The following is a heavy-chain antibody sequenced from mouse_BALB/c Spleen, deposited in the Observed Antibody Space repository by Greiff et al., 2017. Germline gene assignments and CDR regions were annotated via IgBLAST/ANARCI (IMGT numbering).Heavy chain of an antibody. Sequence: VQLQQSGAELVRPGTSVKISCKASGYTFTNYWLGWVKQRPGHGLEWIGDIYPGGGYTNYNEKFKGKATLTADTSSSTAYMQLSSLTSEDSAVYFCARPYGKDAMDYWGQGTSVTVSS. D-gene: IGHD2-1*01. J-gene: IGHJ4*01. CDR3: ARPYGKDAMDY. CDR1: GYTFTNYW. V-gene: IGHV1-63*02. CDR2: IYPGGGYT.